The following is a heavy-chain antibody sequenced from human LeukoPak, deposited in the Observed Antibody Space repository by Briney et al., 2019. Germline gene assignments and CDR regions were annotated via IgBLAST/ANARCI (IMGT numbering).Heavy chain of an antibody. Sequence: PGGSLRLSCAASGFTLSSYSMNWVRQAPGKGLGWVSSISSSTSYIYYADSVKGRFTISRDNAKNSLYLQMNSLRAEDTAVYYCARDQYPSQQQLVLTWSRWSGWFDPWGQGTLVTVSS. D-gene: IGHD6-13*01. CDR3: ARDQYPSQQQLVLTWSRWSGWFDP. J-gene: IGHJ5*02. CDR1: GFTLSSYS. V-gene: IGHV3-21*01. CDR2: ISSSTSYI.